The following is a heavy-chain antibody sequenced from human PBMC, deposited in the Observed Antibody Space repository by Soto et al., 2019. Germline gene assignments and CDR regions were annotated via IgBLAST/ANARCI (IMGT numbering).Heavy chain of an antibody. V-gene: IGHV1-24*01. CDR2: FDPEDGET. CDR3: ARDNHDYGDYGWFDP. Sequence: ASVKVSCKVSGYTLTELSMHWVRQAPGKGLEWMGGFDPEDGETIYAQKYQGRVTMTEDTSTDTAYMELSSLRSEDTAVYYCARDNHDYGDYGWFDPWGQGTLVTVSS. D-gene: IGHD4-17*01. CDR1: GYTLTELS. J-gene: IGHJ5*02.